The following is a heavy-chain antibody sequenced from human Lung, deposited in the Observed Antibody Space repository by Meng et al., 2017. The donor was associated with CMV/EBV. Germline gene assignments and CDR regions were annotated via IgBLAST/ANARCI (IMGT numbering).Heavy chain of an antibody. CDR1: GFMFSDYS. CDR3: ARDVSPRSSVYFAIYYFYALDV. D-gene: IGHD5/OR15-5a*01. J-gene: IGHJ6*02. Sequence: GESLKISCAASGFMFSDYSMNWVRQAPGKGLEWVSSISNGGAYIYYADSVKGRFTISRDNAQNSLYLQMNSLRAEDTAVYYCARDVSPRSSVYFAIYYFYALDVWGQGITVXVSS. V-gene: IGHV3-21*01. CDR2: ISNGGAYI.